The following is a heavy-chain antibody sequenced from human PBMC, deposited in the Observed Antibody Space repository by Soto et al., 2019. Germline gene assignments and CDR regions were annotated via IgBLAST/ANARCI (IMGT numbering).Heavy chain of an antibody. V-gene: IGHV4-59*08. CDR3: ARHSRSTGTTWGRWFDP. CDR2: IYSTGPT. CDR1: GGSISSYY. Sequence: QVQLQESGPGLVKPSETLSLTCTVSGGSISSYYWSWIRQPPGKGLEWIGYIYSTGPTNYNPSLTTRRTISLDTANNPCSPSLTTVTAADTAVYYCARHSRSTGTTWGRWFDPWGHGTQVTVSS. D-gene: IGHD1-7*01. J-gene: IGHJ5*02.